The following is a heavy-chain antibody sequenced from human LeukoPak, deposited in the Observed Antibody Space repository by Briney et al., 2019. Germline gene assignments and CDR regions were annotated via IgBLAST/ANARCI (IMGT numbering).Heavy chain of an antibody. CDR3: ARLRPFYYYYGMDV. V-gene: IGHV4-59*12. CDR1: GGSISNYY. CDR2: IYYSGST. Sequence: PSETLSLTCTVSGGSISNYYWSWIRQPPGKGLECIGYIYYSGSTNYNPSLKSRVTISVDTSKNQFSLKLSSVTAADTAVYYCARLRPFYYYYGMDVWGQGTTVTVSS. J-gene: IGHJ6*02.